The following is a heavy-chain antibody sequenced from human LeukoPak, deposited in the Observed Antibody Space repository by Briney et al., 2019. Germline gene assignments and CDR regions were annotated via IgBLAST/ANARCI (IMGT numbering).Heavy chain of an antibody. CDR2: TLPFLGIA. CDR1: GGTFSPYT. V-gene: IGHV1-69*04. D-gene: IGHD3-3*01. Sequence: PVKVSCKASGGTFSPYTISWVRQAPGHGREWLGRTLPFLGIAKYAQKFQGRVTITADTATSTAYMELSSLRSEDTAVYYGAREPSFGIFGVVIIQGGYYFDYWGQGTLVTVSS. J-gene: IGHJ4*02. CDR3: AREPSFGIFGVVIIQGGYYFDY.